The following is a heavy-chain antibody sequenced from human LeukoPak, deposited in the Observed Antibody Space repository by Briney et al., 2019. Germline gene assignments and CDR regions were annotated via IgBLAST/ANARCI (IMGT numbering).Heavy chain of an antibody. D-gene: IGHD6-19*01. Sequence: GGSLRLSCAASGFTFSSYAMSWVRQAPGKGLEWVSAISGSGGSTYYADSVKGRFTISRDNSKNTLYLQMNSLRAEGTAVYHCAKVSEEGAYSSGWYVEGYYFDYWGQGTLVTVSS. CDR2: ISGSGGST. CDR1: GFTFSSYA. CDR3: AKVSEEGAYSSGWYVEGYYFDY. J-gene: IGHJ4*02. V-gene: IGHV3-23*01.